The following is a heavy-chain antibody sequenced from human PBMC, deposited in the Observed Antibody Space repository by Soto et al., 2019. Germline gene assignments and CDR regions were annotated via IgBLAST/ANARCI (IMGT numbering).Heavy chain of an antibody. CDR1: GFTFSSYA. D-gene: IGHD5-18*01. CDR2: ISYDGSNK. Sequence: QVQLVESGGGVVQPGRSLRLSCAASGFTFSSYAMHWVRQAPGKGLEWVAVISYDGSNKYYADSVKGRFTISRDNSKNTLYLQMNILRAEDTAVYYCARDTLPRGYSYLDYWGQGTLVTVSS. J-gene: IGHJ4*02. V-gene: IGHV3-30-3*01. CDR3: ARDTLPRGYSYLDY.